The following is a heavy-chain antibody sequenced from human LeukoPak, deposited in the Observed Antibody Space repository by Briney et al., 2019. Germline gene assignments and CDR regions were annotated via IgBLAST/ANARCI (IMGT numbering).Heavy chain of an antibody. Sequence: PGGSLRLSCAASGFSFSDYSMNWVRQAPGKGLEWVSYISSSSSTIHYADSVKGRFTISRDNAKNSLYLQMNSLRAEDTAVYYCAKGSVVVAPPAVDYWGQGALVTVSS. CDR2: ISSSSSTI. D-gene: IGHD2-2*01. CDR1: GFSFSDYS. J-gene: IGHJ4*02. CDR3: AKGSVVVAPPAVDY. V-gene: IGHV3-48*01.